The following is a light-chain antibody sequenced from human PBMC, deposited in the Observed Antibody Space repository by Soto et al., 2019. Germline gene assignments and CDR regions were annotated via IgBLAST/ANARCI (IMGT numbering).Light chain of an antibody. Sequence: ELVLTQSPGTLSLSPGERATLSCRASQTVRNNYLAWYQQKPGQAPRLLIYDASSRATGIPDRFSGGGSGTDCTITISRLETEDCAVYYCQQLSSYTLTFGGGTKVDI. CDR2: DAS. J-gene: IGKJ4*01. V-gene: IGKV3-20*01. CDR1: QTVRNNY. CDR3: QQLSSYTLT.